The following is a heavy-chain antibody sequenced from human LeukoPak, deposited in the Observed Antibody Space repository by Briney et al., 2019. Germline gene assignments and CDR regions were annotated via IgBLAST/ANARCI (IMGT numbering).Heavy chain of an antibody. D-gene: IGHD3-3*01. CDR1: GTSINNKKW. J-gene: IGHJ4*02. CDR2: IYQSGST. V-gene: IGHV4-4*02. Sequence: SETLSLTCAVSGTSINNKKWWSWVRQPPGKGLEWIGAIYQSGSTNYNPSLKSRVTISVDKSKNQFSLKLTSVTAADTAVYYCAKSGDYCLDYWGPGTLVTVSS. CDR3: AKSGDYCLDY.